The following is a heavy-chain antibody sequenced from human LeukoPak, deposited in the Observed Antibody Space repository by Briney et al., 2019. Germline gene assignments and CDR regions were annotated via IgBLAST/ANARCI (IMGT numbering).Heavy chain of an antibody. Sequence: ASVKVSCKPSGYTLTGYYMHWVRQAPGQGVEWMGWIYLNSGGTNYAQKFQGRVTMTRDTSISTAYMELSRLRSDDTGVYYCARYVCGNYYDSSGYCQFDYRGQGTLVTVSS. CDR3: ARYVCGNYYDSSGYCQFDY. CDR1: GYTLTGYY. CDR2: IYLNSGGT. V-gene: IGHV1-2*02. J-gene: IGHJ4*02. D-gene: IGHD3-22*01.